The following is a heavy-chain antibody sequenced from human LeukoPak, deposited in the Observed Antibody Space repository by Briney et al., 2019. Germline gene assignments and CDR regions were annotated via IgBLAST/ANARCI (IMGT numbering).Heavy chain of an antibody. V-gene: IGHV3-23*01. CDR2: ISGSGGST. CDR3: AKDSDGEYCSSTSCSYYFDY. J-gene: IGHJ4*02. Sequence: GGSLRLSCAASGFTFSSYAMSWVRQAPGKGLEWVSAISGSGGSTYYADSVKGRFTISRDNSKNTLYLQMNSLRAEATAVYYCAKDSDGEYCSSTSCSYYFDYCGQGTLVTVSS. CDR1: GFTFSSYA. D-gene: IGHD2-2*01.